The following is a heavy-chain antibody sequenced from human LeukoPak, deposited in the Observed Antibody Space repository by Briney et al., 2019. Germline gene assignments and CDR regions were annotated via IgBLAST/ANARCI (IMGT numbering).Heavy chain of an antibody. J-gene: IGHJ4*02. CDR1: GGSISSYY. CDR3: ARHTNYYDSSGYLRPSYYFDY. CDR2: IYYSGST. Sequence: SETLSLTCTVSGGSISSYYWSWIRQPPGKGLEWIGSIYYSGSTYYNPSLKSRVTISVDTSKNQFSLKLSSVTAADTAVYYCARHTNYYDSSGYLRPSYYFDYWGQGTLVTVSS. V-gene: IGHV4-59*05. D-gene: IGHD3-22*01.